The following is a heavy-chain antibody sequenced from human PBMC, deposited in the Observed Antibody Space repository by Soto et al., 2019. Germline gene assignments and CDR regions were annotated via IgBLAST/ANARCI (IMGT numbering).Heavy chain of an antibody. Sequence: QPGGSLRLSCGASGFTISTYGMHWFRQAPGKGLEWVAVISYDESNKYYGDSVEGRFTISKDNSKNTLYLQLNSLRTEDTAVYYCAGESIAVTGYYYYGMDVWGQGTTVTVSS. D-gene: IGHD6-19*01. V-gene: IGHV3-30*03. CDR2: ISYDESNK. CDR3: AGESIAVTGYYYYGMDV. J-gene: IGHJ6*02. CDR1: GFTISTYG.